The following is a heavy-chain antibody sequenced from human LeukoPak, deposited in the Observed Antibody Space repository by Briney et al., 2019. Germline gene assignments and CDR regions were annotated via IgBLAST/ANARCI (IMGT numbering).Heavy chain of an antibody. Sequence: GGSLRLSCAASGFTFSSYWMSWVRQAPGKGPEWVANIKQDGSEKYYVDSVKGRFTISRDNAKNSLYLQMNSLRAEDTAVYYCARGSGSYYFDAFDIWGQGTMVTVSS. D-gene: IGHD1-26*01. CDR3: ARGSGSYYFDAFDI. V-gene: IGHV3-7*04. CDR2: IKQDGSEK. CDR1: GFTFSSYW. J-gene: IGHJ3*02.